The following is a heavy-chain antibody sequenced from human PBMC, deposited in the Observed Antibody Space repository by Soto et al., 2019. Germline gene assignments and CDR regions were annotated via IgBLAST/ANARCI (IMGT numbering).Heavy chain of an antibody. CDR1: GGSFSGYY. V-gene: IGHV4-34*01. J-gene: IGHJ4*02. CDR2: INHSGST. CDR3: ARALPEGSFDY. Sequence: QVQLQQWGAGLLKPSETLSLTCAVYGGSFSGYYWSWIRQPPGKGLEWIGEINHSGSTNYNPSLKSRVTISVDTSKNQFSLKLSSVTAADTAVYYCARALPEGSFDYWGQGTLVTGSS.